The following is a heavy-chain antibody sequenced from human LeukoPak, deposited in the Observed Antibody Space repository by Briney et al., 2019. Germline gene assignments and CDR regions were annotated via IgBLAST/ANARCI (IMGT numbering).Heavy chain of an antibody. J-gene: IGHJ5*02. V-gene: IGHV4-30-4*01. CDR1: GGSISSGDYY. CDR2: IYYSGRT. CDR3: ARQAYSSNLGWFDP. D-gene: IGHD6-13*01. Sequence: SETLSLTCTVSGGSISSGDYYWNWIRQPPGKGLEWIAYIYYSGRTTYNPSLKSRVTISVDTSKNQFSLKLSSVTAADTAVYYCARQAYSSNLGWFDPWGQGTLVTVSS.